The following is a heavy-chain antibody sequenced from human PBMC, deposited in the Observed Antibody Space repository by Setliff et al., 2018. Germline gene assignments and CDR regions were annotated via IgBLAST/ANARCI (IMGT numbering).Heavy chain of an antibody. V-gene: IGHV4-31*03. Sequence: SETLSLTCTVSGGSIGSGTYFWNWIRQHPGKGLEWIGYIYYSGNTYSNPSLKSRLTMSINTSKKQFSLTMNSMTAADTAVYYCARGDYFSYYMDVWGKGTTVTVSS. CDR1: GGSIGSGTYF. CDR3: ARGDYFSYYMDV. J-gene: IGHJ6*03. CDR2: IYYSGNT.